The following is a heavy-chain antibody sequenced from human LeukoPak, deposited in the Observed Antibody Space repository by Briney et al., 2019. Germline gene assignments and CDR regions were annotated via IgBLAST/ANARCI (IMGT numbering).Heavy chain of an antibody. J-gene: IGHJ4*02. CDR3: ARGLMATIYYFDY. D-gene: IGHD5-24*01. Sequence: ASVKVSCKASGYSFTSYDINWVRQATGQGLEWMGWINPNSGGTNYAQKFQGRVTMTRDTSISTAYMELSRLRSDDTAVYYCARGLMATIYYFDYWGQGTLVTVSS. V-gene: IGHV1-2*02. CDR2: INPNSGGT. CDR1: GYSFTSYD.